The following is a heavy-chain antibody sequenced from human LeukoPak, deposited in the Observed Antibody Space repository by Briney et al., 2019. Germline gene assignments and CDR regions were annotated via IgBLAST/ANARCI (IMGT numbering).Heavy chain of an antibody. CDR2: MSNSETT. V-gene: IGHV4-31*03. J-gene: IGHJ3*02. Sequence: SQTLTLTCTVSGDTFTSGGLFWAWHPQHQGKGLVWFGYMSNSETTSYNPSVKSRVSISVDISNTQCSLSLSSVTAADTAVYYCSRAVVVTSSADAFDIWGQGTMVTVS. CDR1: GDTFTSGGLF. CDR3: SRAVVVTSSADAFDI. D-gene: IGHD2-21*02.